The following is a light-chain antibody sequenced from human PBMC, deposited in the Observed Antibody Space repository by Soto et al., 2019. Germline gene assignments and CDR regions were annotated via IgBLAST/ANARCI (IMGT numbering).Light chain of an antibody. CDR2: EVS. V-gene: IGLV2-14*01. Sequence: QSALTQPASVSGSPGQSITISCTGTNSDVGLYNYVSWYQQYPGKAPKLMISEVSNRPSGVSNRFSGSKAGNTASLTISGLQPEDEADYYCSSLTTSSTLVFGTGTKLTVL. CDR3: SSLTTSSTLV. CDR1: NSDVGLYNY. J-gene: IGLJ1*01.